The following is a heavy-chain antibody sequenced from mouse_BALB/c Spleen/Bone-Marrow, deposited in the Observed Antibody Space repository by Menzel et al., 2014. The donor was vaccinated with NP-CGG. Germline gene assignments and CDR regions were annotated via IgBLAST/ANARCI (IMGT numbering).Heavy chain of an antibody. V-gene: IGHV14-3*02. CDR1: GFNIKDTY. J-gene: IGHJ1*01. D-gene: IGHD2-4*01. CDR2: IDPANGNT. CDR3: ATMITDWYFDV. Sequence: VQLQQSGAELVKPGASVKLSCTASGFNIKDTYMHWVKQRPEQGLEWIGRIDPANGNTKYDPKFQGKATITADTPSNTAYLQLSSLTSEDTAVYYCATMITDWYFDVWGAGTTVTVSS.